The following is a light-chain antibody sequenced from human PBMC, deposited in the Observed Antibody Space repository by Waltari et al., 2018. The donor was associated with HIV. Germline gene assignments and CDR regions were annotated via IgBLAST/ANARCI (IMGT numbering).Light chain of an antibody. Sequence: TQSPVILSVSPGERVTLSCRASQSVDKNVAWYQHKPGQPPKVVIYGASTRAPGLPVRVSGSGSGTDFTLTINNLKSEDLGTYDCQQYHDWPRYTFGLGTRLDIK. CDR3: QQYHDWPRYT. CDR1: QSVDKN. CDR2: GAS. J-gene: IGKJ2*01. V-gene: IGKV3-15*01.